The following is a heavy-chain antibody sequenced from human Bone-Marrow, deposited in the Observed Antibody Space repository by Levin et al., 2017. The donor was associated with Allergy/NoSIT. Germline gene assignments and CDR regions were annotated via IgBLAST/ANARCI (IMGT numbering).Heavy chain of an antibody. V-gene: IGHV2-26*01. CDR1: GFSLSNARMG. Sequence: SGPTLVKPTETLTLTCTVSGFSLSNARMGVSWIRQPPGKALEWLAHIFSNDEKSYSTSLKSRLTISKDTSKSQVVLTMTNMDPVDTATYYCARIQLRFLEWLLYYYYYGMDVWGQGTTVTVSS. CDR2: IFSNDEK. J-gene: IGHJ6*02. CDR3: ARIQLRFLEWLLYYYYYGMDV. D-gene: IGHD3-3*01.